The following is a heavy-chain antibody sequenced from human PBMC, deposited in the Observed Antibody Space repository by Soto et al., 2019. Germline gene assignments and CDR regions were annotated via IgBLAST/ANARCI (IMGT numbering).Heavy chain of an antibody. Sequence: PGGSLRLSCAASGFTFTRYSMNWVRQAPGKGLEWVSSISSTTNYIYYGDSMKGRFTISRDNAKNSLYLEMNSLRAEDTAVYYCARESEDLTSNFDYWGQGTLVTVSA. CDR3: ARESEDLTSNFDY. J-gene: IGHJ4*02. CDR2: ISSTTNYI. V-gene: IGHV3-21*06. CDR1: GFTFTRYS.